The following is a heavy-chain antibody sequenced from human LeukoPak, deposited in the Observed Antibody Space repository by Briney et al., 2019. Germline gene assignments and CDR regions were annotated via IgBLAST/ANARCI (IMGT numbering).Heavy chain of an antibody. CDR1: GRSINIYY. J-gene: IGHJ4*02. CDR3: GRQGYTASYYVLDY. D-gene: IGHD1-26*01. CDR2: IYTTGTT. Sequence: SSETLSLTCTVSGRSINIYYWGCVPQSPGKGLECIGRIYTTGTTQYNPSLKSRVTMSVDTSTNQFSLNLKSMTAADTAVYFCGRQGYTASYYVLDYWSQGTLVTVS. V-gene: IGHV4-4*07.